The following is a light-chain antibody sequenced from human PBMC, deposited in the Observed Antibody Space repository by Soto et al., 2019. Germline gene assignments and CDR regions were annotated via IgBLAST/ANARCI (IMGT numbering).Light chain of an antibody. Sequence: DIQMTQSPATLSASVGDRVTITCRARQSINSWLAWYQQKPGKAPKLLIYKASSLESGAPSRFSGSGSGTESTLTISSLQPDDFATYFCQQYNSYWTFGQGTKV. V-gene: IGKV1-5*03. CDR3: QQYNSYWT. CDR2: KAS. J-gene: IGKJ1*01. CDR1: QSINSW.